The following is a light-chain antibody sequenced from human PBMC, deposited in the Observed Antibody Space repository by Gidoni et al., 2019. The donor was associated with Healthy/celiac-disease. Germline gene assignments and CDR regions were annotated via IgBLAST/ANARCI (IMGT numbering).Light chain of an antibody. CDR2: DAS. J-gene: IGKJ4*01. V-gene: IGKV1-33*01. Sequence: DIQMTQSPSSLSASVGDRVTITFQASQDISNYLNWYQQKPGKAPKLLIYDASNLETGVPSRLSGSGSGTDFTFTISSLQPEDIATYYCQQYDNLPPRLTFGGGTKVEIK. CDR3: QQYDNLPPRLT. CDR1: QDISNY.